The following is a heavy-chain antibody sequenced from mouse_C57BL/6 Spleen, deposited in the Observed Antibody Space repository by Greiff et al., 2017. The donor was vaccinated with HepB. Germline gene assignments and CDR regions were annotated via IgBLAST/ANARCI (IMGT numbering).Heavy chain of an antibody. J-gene: IGHJ3*01. V-gene: IGHV6-6*01. CDR1: GFTFSDAW. CDR3: IRPDYYNYGSSAWFAY. CDR2: IRNKANNHAT. D-gene: IGHD1-1*01. Sequence: EVQVVESGGGLVQPGGSMKLSCAASGFTFSDAWMDWVRQSPEKGLEWVAEIRNKANNHATYYAESVKGRFTISRDDYNSSVYLQMNRLRAEDTGMYYCIRPDYYNYGSSAWFAYWGQGTLVTVSA.